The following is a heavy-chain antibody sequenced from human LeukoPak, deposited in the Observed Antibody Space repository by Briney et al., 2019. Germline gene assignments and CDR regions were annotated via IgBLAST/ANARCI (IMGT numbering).Heavy chain of an antibody. CDR1: GFTFSSFG. CDR2: IKEIGHTT. D-gene: IGHD3-22*01. J-gene: IGHJ4*02. CDR3: TKDHDSTGYPTSDY. Sequence: PGGSLRPSCAASGFTFSSFGMTWVRRGPGKGLKWVSTIKEIGHTTFYADSVRARFTISSDNSKNTLYQQMNSLRAADTAFYFCTKDHDSTGYPTSDYWGQGTLVTVSS. V-gene: IGHV3-23*01.